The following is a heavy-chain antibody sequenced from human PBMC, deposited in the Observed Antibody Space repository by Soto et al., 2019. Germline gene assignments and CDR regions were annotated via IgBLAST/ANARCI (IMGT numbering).Heavy chain of an antibody. V-gene: IGHV4-4*07. CDR1: GGSISSYY. D-gene: IGHD3-10*01. CDR3: ARDRITLANDAFDI. J-gene: IGHJ3*02. CDR2: IYTSGST. Sequence: SETLSLTCTVSGGSISSYYWSWIRQPAGKGLEWIGRIYTSGSTNYNPSLKSQVTMSVDTSKNQFSLNLSSVTAAADTAVYYCARDRITLANDAFDIWGQGTMVTVS.